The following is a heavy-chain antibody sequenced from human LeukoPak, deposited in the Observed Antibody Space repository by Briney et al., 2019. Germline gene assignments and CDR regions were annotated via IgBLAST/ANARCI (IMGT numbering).Heavy chain of an antibody. J-gene: IGHJ5*02. V-gene: IGHV4-34*01. Sequence: SETLSLTCGVSGGSFSSHYWTWIRQPPGKGLEWIGEINPRGSTNYNPSLESRVTISVDTSKNQFSLKLSSVTAADTAVYYCARGCSDSGYDYVAVNWFDPWGQGTLVTVSS. CDR3: ARGCSDSGYDYVAVNWFDP. CDR1: GGSFSSHY. CDR2: INPRGST. D-gene: IGHD5-12*01.